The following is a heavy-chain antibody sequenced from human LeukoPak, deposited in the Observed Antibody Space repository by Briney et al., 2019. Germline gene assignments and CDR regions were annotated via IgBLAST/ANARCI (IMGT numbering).Heavy chain of an antibody. Sequence: GGSLRLSCAAAGLTFSSYGMNWVRQAPGKGLEWVSSISGSGDSTYHADSVRGRFTVSRDNSKNTLYLQMKSLRAEDTAVYYCAKVTGSGSYLADAFDIWGHGTVVSVSS. V-gene: IGHV3-23*01. CDR3: AKVTGSGSYLADAFDI. D-gene: IGHD3-10*01. CDR2: ISGSGDST. CDR1: GLTFSSYG. J-gene: IGHJ3*02.